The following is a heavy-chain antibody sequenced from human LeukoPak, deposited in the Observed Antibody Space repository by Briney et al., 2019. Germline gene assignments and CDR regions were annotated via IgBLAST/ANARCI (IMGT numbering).Heavy chain of an antibody. CDR1: GGSVSSGNYY. Sequence: PSETLSLTRTVSGGSVSSGNYYWNWIRQSPGKGLEWIGNIYNSGSTNYNPSLKNRVSISVDTSNNQFSLRLSSVTAADTAVYYCARVGGTMHYWGQGTLVTVSS. J-gene: IGHJ4*02. CDR2: IYNSGST. V-gene: IGHV4-61*01. D-gene: IGHD4-23*01. CDR3: ARVGGTMHY.